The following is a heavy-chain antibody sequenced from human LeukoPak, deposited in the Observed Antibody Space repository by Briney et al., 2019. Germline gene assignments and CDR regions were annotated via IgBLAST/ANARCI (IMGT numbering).Heavy chain of an antibody. J-gene: IGHJ5*02. Sequence: GGSLRLSCAASGFTFNSNAMHWVRQAPGKGLEWVAVISYDGNNKYYADSAKGRFTISRDNSKNTLYLQMNSLRDEDTAVYYCARDLVAAAGSAWGQGTQVTVSS. CDR3: ARDLVAAAGSA. CDR1: GFTFNSNA. CDR2: ISYDGNNK. V-gene: IGHV3-30*04. D-gene: IGHD6-13*01.